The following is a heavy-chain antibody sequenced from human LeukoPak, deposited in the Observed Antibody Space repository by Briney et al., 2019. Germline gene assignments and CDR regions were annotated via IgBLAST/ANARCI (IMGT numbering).Heavy chain of an antibody. D-gene: IGHD2-8*01. Sequence: PGGSLRLSCAASGSTFSSYAMHWVRQAPGKGLEWVAVISYDGSNKYYADSVKGRFTISRDNSKNTLYLQMNSLRAEDTAVYYCAGVNAFDIWGQGTMVTVSS. CDR1: GSTFSSYA. CDR2: ISYDGSNK. J-gene: IGHJ3*02. CDR3: AGVNAFDI. V-gene: IGHV3-30*04.